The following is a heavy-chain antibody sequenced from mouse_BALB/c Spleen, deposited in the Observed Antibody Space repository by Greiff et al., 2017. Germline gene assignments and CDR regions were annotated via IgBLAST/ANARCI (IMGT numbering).Heavy chain of an antibody. CDR3: ARNYRYDGGADY. Sequence: EVQGVESGGGLVQPGGSRKLSCAASGFTFSSFGMHWVRQAPEKGLEWVAYISSGSSTIYYADTVKGRFTISRDNPKNTLFLQMTSLRSEDTAMYYCARNYRYDGGADYWGQGTTLTVSS. CDR2: ISSGSSTI. J-gene: IGHJ2*01. CDR1: GFTFSSFG. D-gene: IGHD2-14*01. V-gene: IGHV5-17*02.